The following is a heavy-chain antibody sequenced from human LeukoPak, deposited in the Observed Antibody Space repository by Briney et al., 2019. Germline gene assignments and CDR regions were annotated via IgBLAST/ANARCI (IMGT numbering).Heavy chain of an antibody. Sequence: ASVKVSCKASGGTFSSYAISWVRQAPGQGLEWMGGIIPIFGTANYAQKFQGRVTITADESTSTAYMELSSLRSEDTAVYYCARDLGYSSSFDAFDIWGQGTMVTVSS. V-gene: IGHV1-69*13. CDR1: GGTFSSYA. CDR3: ARDLGYSSSFDAFDI. CDR2: IIPIFGTA. D-gene: IGHD6-13*01. J-gene: IGHJ3*02.